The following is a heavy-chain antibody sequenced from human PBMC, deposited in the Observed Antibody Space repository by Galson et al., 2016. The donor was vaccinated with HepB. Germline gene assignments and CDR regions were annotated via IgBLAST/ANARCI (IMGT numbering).Heavy chain of an antibody. CDR1: GFTFTSYA. Sequence: SLRLSCAASGFTFTSYAMSWVRQAPGKGLEWVSSISGGGGSTDYAGSVKGRLSISRDNSKNTLYLQMNSLRAEDAAVYYCARGIAVEPSANWFDPWGQGSLVTVSS. CDR2: ISGGGGST. CDR3: ARGIAVEPSANWFDP. D-gene: IGHD2-2*01. V-gene: IGHV3-23*01. J-gene: IGHJ5*02.